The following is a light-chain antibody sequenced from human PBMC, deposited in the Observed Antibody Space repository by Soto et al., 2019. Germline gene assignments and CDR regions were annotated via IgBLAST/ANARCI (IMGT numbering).Light chain of an antibody. Sequence: QSALTQPPSVSGSPGQSVIISCSGTSSDVGSYNRVSWYQQPPGTAPKLMIYEVSNRPSGVPDRFSGSKYGNTASLTISGLQAEDEADYYCSSFTSSSTYVFGTGTKLTVL. CDR3: SSFTSSSTYV. V-gene: IGLV2-18*02. J-gene: IGLJ1*01. CDR2: EVS. CDR1: SSDVGSYNR.